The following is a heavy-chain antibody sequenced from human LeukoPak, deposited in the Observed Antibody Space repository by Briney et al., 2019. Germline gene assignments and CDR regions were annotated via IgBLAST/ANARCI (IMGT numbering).Heavy chain of an antibody. CDR1: GFTFQTFG. D-gene: IGHD3-22*01. CDR3: ARDYYDSSGSSWFGP. CDR2: TSFDGSYK. Sequence: GGSLRLSCAVSGFTFQTFGMHWVRQTPGKGLEWVALTSFDGSYKYYTDSVKGRFTISRDNAKNSLYLQMNSLRAKDTALYYCARDYYDSSGSSWFGPWGQGTLVTVSS. J-gene: IGHJ5*02. V-gene: IGHV3-30*03.